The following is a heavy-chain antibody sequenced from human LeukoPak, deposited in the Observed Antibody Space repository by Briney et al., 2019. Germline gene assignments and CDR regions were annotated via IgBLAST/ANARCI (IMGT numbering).Heavy chain of an antibody. Sequence: GGSLRLSCAASGFTFSDYAMNWVRQAPGKGLEWVSSISSSASSTYYEDSVKGRFTISRDNAKNSLYLQMNSLRAEDTAAYYCARGGTYCGVDCYATNYWGQGTLVTVSS. D-gene: IGHD2-21*02. CDR1: GFTFSDYA. CDR2: ISSSASST. CDR3: ARGGTYCGVDCYATNY. V-gene: IGHV3-21*06. J-gene: IGHJ4*02.